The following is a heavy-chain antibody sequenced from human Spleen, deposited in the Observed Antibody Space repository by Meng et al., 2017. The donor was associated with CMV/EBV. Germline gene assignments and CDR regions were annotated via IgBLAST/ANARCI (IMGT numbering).Heavy chain of an antibody. Sequence: ASVKVSCKASGYTFTGYYMHWVRQAPGQGLEWMGWINPNSGGTNYAQKFQGRVTMTRDTSISTAYMELSRLRSEDTAVYYCARGPYSSGWYDYWGQGTLVTVSS. J-gene: IGHJ4*02. CDR2: INPNSGGT. D-gene: IGHD6-19*01. CDR1: GYTFTGYY. V-gene: IGHV1-2*02. CDR3: ARGPYSSGWYDY.